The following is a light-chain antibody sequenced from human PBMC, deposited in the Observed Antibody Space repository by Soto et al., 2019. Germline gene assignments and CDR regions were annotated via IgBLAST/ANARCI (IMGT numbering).Light chain of an antibody. Sequence: QSVLTXPPSASGTPGQRVTISCSGSSSNIGNNDVYWYQQFPGTAPKLVVYKNNQRPSGVPDRFSGSKSGTSASLAISGLRSEDEADYYCAAWDDSLGEVFGTGTKVTVL. CDR1: SSNIGNND. CDR2: KNN. V-gene: IGLV1-47*01. J-gene: IGLJ1*01. CDR3: AAWDDSLGEV.